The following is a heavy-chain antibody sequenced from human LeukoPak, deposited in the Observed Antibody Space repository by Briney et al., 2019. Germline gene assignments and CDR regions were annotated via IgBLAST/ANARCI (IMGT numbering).Heavy chain of an antibody. CDR1: GFTFSNFW. Sequence: GESLRLSCTASGFTFSNFWMHWVRQAPGKGLDWVAVISNDGSKKYYADSVKGRFTISRDNSKNTLSLQVSSLRTEDTAVYYCAKDRYSYAFEYSDSWGQGTLATVSS. V-gene: IGHV3-30*18. CDR3: AKDRYSYAFEYSDS. J-gene: IGHJ4*02. D-gene: IGHD5-18*01. CDR2: ISNDGSKK.